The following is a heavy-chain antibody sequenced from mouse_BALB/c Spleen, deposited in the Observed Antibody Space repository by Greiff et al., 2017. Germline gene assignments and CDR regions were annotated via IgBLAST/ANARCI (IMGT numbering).Heavy chain of an antibody. J-gene: IGHJ4*01. V-gene: IGHV2-5-1*01. CDR3: AKATTVVATHYYAMDY. D-gene: IGHD1-1*01. CDR1: GFSLTSYG. CDR2: IWRGGST. Sequence: VQLQESGPSLVQPSQSLSITCTVSGFSLTSYGVHWVRQSPGKGLEWLGVIWRGGSTDYNAAFMSRLSITKDNSKSQVFFKMNSLQADDTAIYYCAKATTVVATHYYAMDYWGQGTSVTVSS.